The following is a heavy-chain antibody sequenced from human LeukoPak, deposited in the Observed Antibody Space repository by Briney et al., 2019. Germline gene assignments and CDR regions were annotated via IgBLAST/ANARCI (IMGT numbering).Heavy chain of an antibody. CDR1: GGTFKTYA. D-gene: IGHD3-10*01. J-gene: IGHJ4*02. V-gene: IGHV1-69*01. Sequence: SVKVSCKASGGTFKTYAISWVRQAPGQGLEWMGGIIPIFGTANYAQKFQDRVMITADESTSTAYMELSSLRSEDTAVYYCARGDYGSGSYYNILYFDYWGQGTLVTVSS. CDR2: IIPIFGTA. CDR3: ARGDYGSGSYYNILYFDY.